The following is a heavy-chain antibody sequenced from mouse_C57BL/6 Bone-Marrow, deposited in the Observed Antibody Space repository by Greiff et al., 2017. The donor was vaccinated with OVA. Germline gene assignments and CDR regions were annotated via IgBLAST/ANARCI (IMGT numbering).Heavy chain of an antibody. CDR2: IDPSDSYT. CDR1: GYTFTSYW. V-gene: IGHV1-69*01. D-gene: IGHD2-3*01. J-gene: IGHJ3*01. CDR3: GRVDGYYLFAY. Sequence: QVQLQQPGAELVMPGASVKLSCKASGYTFTSYWMHWVKQRPGQGLEWIGEIDPSDSYTNYNQKFKGKSTLTVDKSSSTAYMQLSSLTSEDSAVYYCGRVDGYYLFAYWGQGTLVTVSA.